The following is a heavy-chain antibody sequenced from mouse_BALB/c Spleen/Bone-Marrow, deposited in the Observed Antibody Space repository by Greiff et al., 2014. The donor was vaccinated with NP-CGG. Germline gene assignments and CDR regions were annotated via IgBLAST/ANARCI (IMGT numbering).Heavy chain of an antibody. CDR2: ISSGSSTI. D-gene: IGHD5-1-1*01. Sequence: DVMLVESGGGLVQPGGSRKLSCAASGFTFSSFGMHWVRQAPEKGLEWVAYISSGSSTIYYADTVKGRFTISRDNPKNTLFLQMASLRSEDTAIYYCSRHNTYDAMDYWGQGTSVTVSS. CDR1: GFTFSSFG. CDR3: SRHNTYDAMDY. V-gene: IGHV5-17*02. J-gene: IGHJ4*01.